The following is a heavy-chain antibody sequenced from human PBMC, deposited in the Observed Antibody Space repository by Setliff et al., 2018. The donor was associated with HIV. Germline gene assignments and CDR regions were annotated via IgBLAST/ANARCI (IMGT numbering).Heavy chain of an antibody. V-gene: IGHV4-61*01. Sequence: PSETLSLTCTVSGGSVSSGTYYWTWIRQPPGKGLEWIGYIYYSGSTNYNPSLKTRVTVSADTSKNQFSLKLTSVTAADTAVYYCAGDGGGFASGTFDIWGQGTKVTVSS. CDR1: GGSVSSGTYY. D-gene: IGHD2-15*01. CDR3: AGDGGGFASGTFDI. CDR2: IYYSGST. J-gene: IGHJ3*02.